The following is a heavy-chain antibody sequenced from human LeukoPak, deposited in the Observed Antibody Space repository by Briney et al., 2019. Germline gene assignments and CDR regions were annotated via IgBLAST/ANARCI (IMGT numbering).Heavy chain of an antibody. J-gene: IGHJ2*01. V-gene: IGHV4-59*01. Sequence: KPSETLSLTCTVSGGSISSYYWSWIRQPPGKGLEWIGYIYYSGSTNYNPTLKSRVTISVDTSKNQFSLKLSSVTAADTAVYYCARDKVNWYFDIWGRGTLVTVSS. CDR2: IYYSGST. CDR3: ARDKVNWYFDI. CDR1: GGSISSYY.